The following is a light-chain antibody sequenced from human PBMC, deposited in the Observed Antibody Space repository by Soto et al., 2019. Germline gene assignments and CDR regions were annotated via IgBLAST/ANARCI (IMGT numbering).Light chain of an antibody. CDR2: DAS. J-gene: IGKJ2*01. CDR1: QSVSSY. Sequence: EIVLTQSPATLSLSPGERDTLSCRASQSVSSYLAWYQQKPGQAPRLLIYDASNRATGIPARFSGSGSGTDFTLTISSLEPEDFAVYYCQQRSNWPPYTFGQETKMEIK. CDR3: QQRSNWPPYT. V-gene: IGKV3-11*01.